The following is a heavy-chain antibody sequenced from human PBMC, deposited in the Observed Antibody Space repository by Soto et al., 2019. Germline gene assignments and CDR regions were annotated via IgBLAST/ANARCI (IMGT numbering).Heavy chain of an antibody. Sequence: SETLSLTCTVSGGSISTSNYYWVWVRQPPGRGLDWIGNIYYSGTTYYNPSLKSRVTISVDTSKNQFSLKLNSVTAADTAVYYCATFVVPAGRHTDFDFWGPGTLVTVSS. CDR2: IYYSGTT. D-gene: IGHD2-21*02. CDR3: ATFVVPAGRHTDFDF. CDR1: GGSISTSNYY. J-gene: IGHJ4*02. V-gene: IGHV4-39*01.